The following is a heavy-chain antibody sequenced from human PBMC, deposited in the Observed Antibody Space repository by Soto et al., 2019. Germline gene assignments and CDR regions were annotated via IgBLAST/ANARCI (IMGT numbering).Heavy chain of an antibody. D-gene: IGHD3-3*01. CDR3: ANGYYDFWSGYPTY. V-gene: IGHV3-33*06. CDR1: GFTFSSYG. Sequence: VQLVESGGGVVQPGRSLRLSCAASGFTFSSYGMHWVRQAPGKGLEWVAGIWYDGSNKYYADSVKGRFTISRDNSKNTLYLQMNSLRAEDTAVYYCANGYYDFWSGYPTYWGQGTLVTVSS. CDR2: IWYDGSNK. J-gene: IGHJ4*02.